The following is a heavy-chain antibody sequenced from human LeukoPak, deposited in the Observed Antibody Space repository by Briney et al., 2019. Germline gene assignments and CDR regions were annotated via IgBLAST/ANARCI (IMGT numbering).Heavy chain of an antibody. CDR1: GFPFSSYA. CDR2: IFGSGDTT. Sequence: GGSLRLSCAASGFPFSSYAMNWVRQAPGKGLEWVSIIFGSGDTTYYADSVKGRFTVSRDNSKNTLYLQMNSLRAEDTAVYYCATLAMVRGVMWGQGTLVTVSS. J-gene: IGHJ4*02. D-gene: IGHD3-10*01. CDR3: ATLAMVRGVM. V-gene: IGHV3-23*01.